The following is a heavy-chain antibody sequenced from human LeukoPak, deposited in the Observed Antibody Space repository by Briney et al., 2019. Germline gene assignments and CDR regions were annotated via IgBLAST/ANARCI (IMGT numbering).Heavy chain of an antibody. Sequence: GGSLRLSCAASGFTFSSYAMHWVRQAPGKGLEWVAVISYDGSNKYYADSVKGRFTISRDNSKNTLYLQMNSLRAEDTAVYYCARDDSSGYYYGFWFDPWGQRTLVTVSS. D-gene: IGHD3-22*01. CDR1: GFTFSSYA. CDR2: ISYDGSNK. CDR3: ARDDSSGYYYGFWFDP. V-gene: IGHV3-30-3*01. J-gene: IGHJ5*02.